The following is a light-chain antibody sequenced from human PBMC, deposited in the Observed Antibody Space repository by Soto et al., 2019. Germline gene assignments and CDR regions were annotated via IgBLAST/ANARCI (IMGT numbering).Light chain of an antibody. CDR1: PGASSW. J-gene: IGKJ1*01. CDR2: AAS. CDR3: QQAYTFPWT. V-gene: IGKV1-12*01. Sequence: DIQMTQSPSSVSASVGDRVTITCRASPGASSWLAWYQQRRVEAPKLLMYAASSLHRGVPARFSGSGSGTDFSLSVSSLQPEDSATYYGQQAYTFPWTFGQGTKVEIK.